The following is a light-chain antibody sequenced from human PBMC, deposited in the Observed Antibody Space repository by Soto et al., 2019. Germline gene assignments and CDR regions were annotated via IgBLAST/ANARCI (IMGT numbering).Light chain of an antibody. CDR2: GIS. CDR3: QQYDVWPLT. J-gene: IGKJ2*01. Sequence: EIVMTQSPATLSVSPGESATLSCRASRGIGNNLAWYQQRRGQAPRLLTFGISTRAIGIPARFSGSGSATEFTLTISSLQSEGFAVYYCQQYDVWPLTFGQGTRLEI. CDR1: RGIGNN. V-gene: IGKV3-15*01.